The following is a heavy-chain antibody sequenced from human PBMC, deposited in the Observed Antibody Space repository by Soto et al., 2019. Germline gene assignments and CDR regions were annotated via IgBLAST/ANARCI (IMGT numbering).Heavy chain of an antibody. CDR3: ARRYGGNFDY. CDR1: GGSISSYY. Sequence: QVQLQESGPGLVKPSETLSLTCSVSGGSISSYYWSWIRQPPGKGLELIGYIYYSGSTNYNPSLKSRVTISVDTSKNQFSLKLSSVTAADTAVYYCARRYGGNFDYWGQGTLVTVSS. V-gene: IGHV4-59*01. D-gene: IGHD3-16*01. J-gene: IGHJ4*02. CDR2: IYYSGST.